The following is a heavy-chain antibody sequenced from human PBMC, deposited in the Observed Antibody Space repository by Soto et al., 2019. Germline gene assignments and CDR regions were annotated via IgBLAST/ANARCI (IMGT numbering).Heavy chain of an antibody. Sequence: QVQLVESGGGVVQPGRSLRLSCAASGFTFSSYGMHWFRQAPGKGLEWVAVISYDGSNKYYADSVKGRFTISRDNSKNTLYLQMNNLRAEDTAVYYCAKVLKLYQLLDGMDVWGQGTTVTVSS. CDR3: AKVLKLYQLLDGMDV. CDR2: ISYDGSNK. CDR1: GFTFSSYG. J-gene: IGHJ6*02. D-gene: IGHD2-2*01. V-gene: IGHV3-30*18.